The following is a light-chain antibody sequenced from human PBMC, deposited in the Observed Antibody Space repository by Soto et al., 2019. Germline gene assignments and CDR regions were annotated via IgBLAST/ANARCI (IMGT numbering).Light chain of an antibody. CDR1: QSVSSN. CDR2: GAS. Sequence: EIVMTQSPATLSVSPGERATLSCRASQSVSSNLAWYQQKPGQAPRLLIYGASNRATGIPDRFSGSGSGTDFTLTISRLEPEDFAVYFCQQYKNWPITFGQGTRLEI. J-gene: IGKJ5*01. V-gene: IGKV3D-15*01. CDR3: QQYKNWPIT.